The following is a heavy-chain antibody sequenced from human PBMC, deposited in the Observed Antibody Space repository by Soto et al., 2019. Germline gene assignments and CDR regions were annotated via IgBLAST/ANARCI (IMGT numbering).Heavy chain of an antibody. CDR3: ARVRYFAPDP. Sequence: QVQLQESGPGLVKPSGTLSLTCTVSGASLTIGNHYWSWIRQPPGKGLEWIGYISYNAYTNYNPSLKSRVTISADMSKNQFSLSLSSVTAADTAVYYCARVRYFAPDPWGQGTLVTVSS. CDR2: ISYNAYT. D-gene: IGHD3-9*01. J-gene: IGHJ5*02. V-gene: IGHV4-61*01. CDR1: GASLTIGNHY.